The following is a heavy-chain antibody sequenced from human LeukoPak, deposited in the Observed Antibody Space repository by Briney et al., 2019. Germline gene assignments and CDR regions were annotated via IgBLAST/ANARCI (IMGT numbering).Heavy chain of an antibody. CDR2: IYPGDSDT. CDR3: ARQHSSGSYYRRAIHY. V-gene: IGHV5-51*01. D-gene: IGHD3-10*01. J-gene: IGHJ4*02. Sequence: GESLKISCEASGYSFTTYWIGWVRQMPGKGLEWMGIIYPGDSDTRYSPSFQGQVTISADKSISTAYLQRSSLKASDTAMYYCARQHSSGSYYRRAIHYWGQGTLVTVSS. CDR1: GYSFTTYW.